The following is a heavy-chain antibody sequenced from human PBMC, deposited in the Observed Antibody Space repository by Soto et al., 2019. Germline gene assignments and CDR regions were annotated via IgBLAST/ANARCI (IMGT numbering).Heavy chain of an antibody. D-gene: IGHD7-27*01. Sequence: LSLTCTVSGGSISSGDYYWCWIRQPPGKGLEWIGYIYYSGSTYYNPSLKSRVTISVDTTKNQFSLTLSSATAADTAVYYCARQGVRDLGTAYYWGRDVWGKGTRVT. V-gene: IGHV4-30-4*01. CDR3: ARQGVRDLGTAYYWGRDV. J-gene: IGHJ6*04. CDR1: GGSISSGDYY. CDR2: IYYSGST.